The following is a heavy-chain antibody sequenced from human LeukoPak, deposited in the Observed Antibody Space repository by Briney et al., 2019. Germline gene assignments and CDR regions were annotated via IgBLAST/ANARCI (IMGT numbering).Heavy chain of an antibody. CDR2: INHSGST. CDR1: GGSFSGYY. Sequence: PSETLSLTCAVYGGSFSGYYWSWIRQPPGKGLEWIGEINHSGSTNYNPSLKSRVTISVDTSKNQFSLKLSSVTAADTAVYYCAREELFYDFWSGSHGAFDVWGQGTMVSVSS. CDR3: AREELFYDFWSGSHGAFDV. D-gene: IGHD3-3*01. V-gene: IGHV4-34*01. J-gene: IGHJ3*01.